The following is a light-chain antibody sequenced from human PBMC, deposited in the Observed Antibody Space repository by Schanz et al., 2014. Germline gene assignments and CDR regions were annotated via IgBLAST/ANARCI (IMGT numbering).Light chain of an antibody. J-gene: IGKJ4*01. CDR1: QSVNSY. CDR3: QQRSKWPLT. CDR2: DAS. Sequence: EIVLTQSPATLSSSPGERATLSCRASQSVNSYLAWYQQRAGQAPRLLIYDASNRATGIPARFSGSGSGTDFTLTISSLEPEDFAVYYCQQRSKWPLTFGGGTRVEIK. V-gene: IGKV3-11*01.